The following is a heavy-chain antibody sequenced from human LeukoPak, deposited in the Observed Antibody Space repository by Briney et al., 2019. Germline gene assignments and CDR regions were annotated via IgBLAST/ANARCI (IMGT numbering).Heavy chain of an antibody. Sequence: PGGSLRLSCAASGFAFNTYEMNWVRQAPGKGLQWLAYIPSSGSSIYYADYVKGRFTISRDNAKNSLYLQMDSLRAEDTAVYYCARGGWHNVFNCWGQGTLVTVSS. J-gene: IGHJ4*02. CDR3: ARGGWHNVFNC. CDR2: IPSSGSSI. D-gene: IGHD6-19*01. CDR1: GFAFNTYE. V-gene: IGHV3-48*03.